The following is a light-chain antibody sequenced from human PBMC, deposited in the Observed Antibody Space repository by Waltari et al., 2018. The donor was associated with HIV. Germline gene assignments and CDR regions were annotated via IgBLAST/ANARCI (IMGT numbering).Light chain of an antibody. V-gene: IGLV2-14*01. CDR1: NSDIGGHNS. J-gene: IGLJ1*01. CDR3: KSSTTRSTPCV. Sequence: QSALTQPASVSGSPGQSITISCTGTNSDIGGHNSVAWYQQHPGKAPKLIIYDVSNRPGGLSDRFSGSKSGNTASLTISGLQAEDEADYYCKSSTTRSTPCVFGSGTKVTVL. CDR2: DVS.